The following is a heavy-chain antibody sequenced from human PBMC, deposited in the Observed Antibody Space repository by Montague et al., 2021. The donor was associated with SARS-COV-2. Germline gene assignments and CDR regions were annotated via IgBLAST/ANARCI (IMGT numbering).Heavy chain of an antibody. V-gene: IGHV4-39*07. CDR3: ARDEYNRYWYKY. D-gene: IGHD2-8*02. J-gene: IGHJ4*02. Sequence: SETLSLTCTVSAGSLSSRSNYWGWIRQPPGMGLQWIGSVDSAGSTYYXPSLKSRATISLDTSKNQFSLKLSSVTAADTAVYYCARDEYNRYWYKYWGQGALGTGSS. CDR2: VDSAGST. CDR1: AGSLSSRSNY.